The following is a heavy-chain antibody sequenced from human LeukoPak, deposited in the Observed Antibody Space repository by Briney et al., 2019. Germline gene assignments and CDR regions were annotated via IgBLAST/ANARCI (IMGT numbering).Heavy chain of an antibody. CDR2: IIPIFGTA. J-gene: IGHJ4*02. Sequence: SAKVSCKASGGTFSSYAISWVRQAPGQGLEWMGGIIPIFGTANYAQKFQGRVTITADESTSTAYMELSSLRSEDTAVYYCASAHYCSSTSCQPQAIDYWGQGTLVTVSS. CDR1: GGTFSSYA. CDR3: ASAHYCSSTSCQPQAIDY. D-gene: IGHD2-2*01. V-gene: IGHV1-69*13.